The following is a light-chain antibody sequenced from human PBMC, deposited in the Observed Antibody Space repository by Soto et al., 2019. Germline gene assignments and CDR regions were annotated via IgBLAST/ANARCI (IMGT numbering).Light chain of an antibody. CDR1: SSNIGAGYD. J-gene: IGLJ2*01. CDR3: QSYDSSLSGSV. V-gene: IGLV1-40*01. Sequence: SVLTQPPSVSGAPGQRVTISCTGSSSNIGAGYDVHWYQQLPGTAPKLLMYDNSNRPSGVPDRFSGSKSGTSASLAITGLQAEDEADYYCQSYDSSLSGSVFGGGTKLTVL. CDR2: DNS.